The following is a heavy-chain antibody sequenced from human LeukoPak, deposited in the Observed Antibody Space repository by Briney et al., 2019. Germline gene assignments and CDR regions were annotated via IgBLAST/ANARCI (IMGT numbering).Heavy chain of an antibody. CDR2: IIPIFGTA. V-gene: IGHV1-69*13. J-gene: IGHJ4*02. Sequence: VASVKVSCKVSGYTLTELSMHWVRQAPGQGLEWMGGIIPIFGTANYAQKFQGRVTITADESTSTAYMELSSLRSEDTAVYYCARSSKPDYWGQGTLVTVSS. CDR3: ARSSKPDY. D-gene: IGHD2-2*01. CDR1: GYTLTELS.